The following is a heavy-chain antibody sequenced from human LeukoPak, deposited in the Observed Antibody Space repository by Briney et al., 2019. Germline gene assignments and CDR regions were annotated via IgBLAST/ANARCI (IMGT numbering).Heavy chain of an antibody. CDR3: ARDYYYDSSPGGMDV. D-gene: IGHD3-22*01. V-gene: IGHV1-46*01. J-gene: IGHJ6*02. CDR1: GYTFTSYY. Sequence: ASVKVSCKASGYTFTSYYMHWVRQAPGQGLEWMGMINPSGGSTSYAQKFQGRVTMTRDTSTSTVYMELSSLRSEDTAVYYCARDYYYDSSPGGMDVWGQGTTVTVSS. CDR2: INPSGGST.